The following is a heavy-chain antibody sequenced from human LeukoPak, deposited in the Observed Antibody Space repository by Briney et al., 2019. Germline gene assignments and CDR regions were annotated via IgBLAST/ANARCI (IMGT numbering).Heavy chain of an antibody. Sequence: GGSLRLSCAASGFSFSTYAIHWVRQAPGKGLEYVSAISTDGSRTYYGNSVKGRFTISRDNSKNTVYLQMDSLRAKDMAVYYCAREGYDYVWQTTEQDGMDVWGQGTTVTVSS. D-gene: IGHD3-16*01. J-gene: IGHJ6*02. V-gene: IGHV3-64*01. CDR2: ISTDGSRT. CDR3: AREGYDYVWQTTEQDGMDV. CDR1: GFSFSTYA.